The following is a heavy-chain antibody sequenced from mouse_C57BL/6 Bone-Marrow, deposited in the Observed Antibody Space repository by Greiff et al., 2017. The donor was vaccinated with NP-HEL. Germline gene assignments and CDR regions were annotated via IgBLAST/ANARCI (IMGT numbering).Heavy chain of an antibody. J-gene: IGHJ2*01. CDR2: IYPGSGNT. V-gene: IGHV1-76*01. CDR1: GYTFTDYY. Sequence: VQLQQSGAELVRPGASVKLSCKASGYTFTDYYINWVKQRPGQGLEWIARIYPGSGNTYYNEKFKGKATLTAEKSSRTAYMQLSSLTSEDSAVYFCARGELTTVVADYWGQGTTLTVSS. CDR3: ARGELTTVVADY. D-gene: IGHD1-1*01.